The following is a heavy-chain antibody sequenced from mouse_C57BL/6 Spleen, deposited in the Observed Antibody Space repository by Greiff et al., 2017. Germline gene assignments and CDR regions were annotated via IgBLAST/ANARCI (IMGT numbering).Heavy chain of an antibody. V-gene: IGHV7-3*01. D-gene: IGHD2-5*01. CDR2: IRNKANGYTT. CDR1: GFTLTDYY. Sequence: EVQLQESGGGLVQPGGSLSLSCAASGFTLTDYYMSWVRQPPGKALEWLGFIRNKANGYTTEYSASVKGRFTISRDNSQSILYLQMNALRAEDSATYYCARSLSFYSNYDYYFDYWGQGTTLTVSS. CDR3: ARSLSFYSNYDYYFDY. J-gene: IGHJ2*01.